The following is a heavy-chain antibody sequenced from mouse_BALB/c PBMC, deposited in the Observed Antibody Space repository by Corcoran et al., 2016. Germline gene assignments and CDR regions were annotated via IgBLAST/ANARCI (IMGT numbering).Heavy chain of an antibody. CDR3: AREVPGGNPFDY. CDR2: IYPYNDDV. CDR1: GYTFTSYV. Sequence: EVQLQQSGPELVKPGASVKMSCKASGYTFTSYVLHWVKQKPGQGLEWIGYIYPYNDDVRYNEKFKGKATLTSGKSSSTAYMGLSSLTSEDSAVYYCAREVPGGNPFDYWGHGTTLTVSS. D-gene: IGHD2-1*01. V-gene: IGHV1S136*01. J-gene: IGHJ2*01.